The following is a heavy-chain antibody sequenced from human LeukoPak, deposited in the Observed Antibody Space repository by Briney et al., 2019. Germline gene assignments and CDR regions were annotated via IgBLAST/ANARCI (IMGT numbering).Heavy chain of an antibody. Sequence: GGSLRLSCAASGFSFSTYWMSWVRQAPGKGLEWVAHVKHDGTEKYYVDSVKGRFTISRDNAKNSLYLQMNTLRAEDTAVYCCVGDPGDYWGQGTLVTVSS. CDR3: VGDPGDY. V-gene: IGHV3-7*01. CDR2: VKHDGTEK. J-gene: IGHJ4*02. CDR1: GFSFSTYW.